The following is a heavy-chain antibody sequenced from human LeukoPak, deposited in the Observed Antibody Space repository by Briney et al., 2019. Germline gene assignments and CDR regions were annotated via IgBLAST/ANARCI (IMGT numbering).Heavy chain of an antibody. CDR3: ARGTRMTTVTPGY. CDR2: MNPNSGNT. D-gene: IGHD4-17*01. J-gene: IGHJ4*02. CDR1: GYTFTSYD. V-gene: IGHV1-8*01. Sequence: GASVKVSCKVSGYTFTSYDINWVRQATGQGLEWMGWMNPNSGNTGYARKFQGRVTMTRNTSISTAYMELSSLRSEDTAVYYCARGTRMTTVTPGYWGQGTLVTVSS.